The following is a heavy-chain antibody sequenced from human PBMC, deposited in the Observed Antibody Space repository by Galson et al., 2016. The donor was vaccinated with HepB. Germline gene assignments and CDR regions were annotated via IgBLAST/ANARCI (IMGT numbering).Heavy chain of an antibody. CDR2: IYYSGTT. CDR3: ARMDPALISGFDY. Sequence: SETLSLTCTVSGGSISSGNYYWSWVRQPPGKRLEWIGDIYYSGTTNYKPPLKSRATISVDTSKNQFSLRLSSVTAADTAVYYCARMDPALISGFDYWGQGTLVTVSS. J-gene: IGHJ4*02. CDR1: GGSISSGNYY. D-gene: IGHD2-15*01. V-gene: IGHV4-61*01.